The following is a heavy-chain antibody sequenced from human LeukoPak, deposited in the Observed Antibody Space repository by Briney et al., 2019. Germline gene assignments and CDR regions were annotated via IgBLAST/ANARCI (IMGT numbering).Heavy chain of an antibody. CDR1: GFTFSSYA. CDR3: ARGYCPRSFNELEY. D-gene: IGHD3-10*02. J-gene: IGHJ4*02. CDR2: ISGSGGST. V-gene: IGHV3-23*01. Sequence: QTGGSLRLSCAASGFTFSSYAMSWVRQAPGKGLEWVSAISGSGGSTYYADSVKGRFTISRDNSKNTLYLQMNSLRAEDTAVYYCARGYCPRSFNELEYWGQGTLVTVSS.